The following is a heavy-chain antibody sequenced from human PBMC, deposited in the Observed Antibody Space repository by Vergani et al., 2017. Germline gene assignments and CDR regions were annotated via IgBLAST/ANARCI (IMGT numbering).Heavy chain of an antibody. CDR3: AGDSRSSSSNYYYYGMDV. J-gene: IGHJ6*02. D-gene: IGHD6-13*01. V-gene: IGHV4-61*02. Sequence: QVQLQESGPGLVKPSQTLSLTCTVSGGSISSGSYYWSWIRQPAGKGLEWIGRIYTSGSTNYNPSLKSRVTISVDTSKNQFSLKLSSVTAADTAVYYCAGDSRSSSSNYYYYGMDVWGQGTTVTVSS. CDR1: GGSISSGSYY. CDR2: IYTSGST.